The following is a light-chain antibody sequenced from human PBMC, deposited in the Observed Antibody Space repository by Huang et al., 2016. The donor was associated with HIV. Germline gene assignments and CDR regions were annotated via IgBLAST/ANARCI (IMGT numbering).Light chain of an antibody. CDR1: QSVSNL. CDR2: NAS. J-gene: IGKJ3*01. Sequence: EIVLTQSPGTLSVSPGERAILSCRASQSVSNLLALYQQNPGQPPRLLIYNASNRASGIPVRFGGSGSGTDFTLTISSLEPEDFATYYCQQRSDWPHTFGPGTTVDI. CDR3: QQRSDWPHT. V-gene: IGKV3-11*01.